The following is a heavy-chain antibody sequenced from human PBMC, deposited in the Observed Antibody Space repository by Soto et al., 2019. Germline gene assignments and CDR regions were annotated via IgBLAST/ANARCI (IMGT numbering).Heavy chain of an antibody. D-gene: IGHD2-2*01. V-gene: IGHV3-7*01. CDR2: IKQDGSEK. J-gene: IGHJ6*02. Sequence: PGGSLRLSCVVSGFTFSSYWMNWVRQAPGKGLEWVANIKQDGSEKYYVDSAKGRFTISRDNAKNSLYLQMNSLRAEDTAVYYCARGEVLDVVVPASLYYGMDVWGQGTTVTVSS. CDR3: ARGEVLDVVVPASLYYGMDV. CDR1: GFTFSSYW.